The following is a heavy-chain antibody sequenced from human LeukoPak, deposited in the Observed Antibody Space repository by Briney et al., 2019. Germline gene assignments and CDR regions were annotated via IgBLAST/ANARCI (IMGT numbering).Heavy chain of an antibody. CDR2: ISPYNGNT. CDR1: GYSFTKYD. V-gene: IGHV1-18*01. D-gene: IGHD4-17*01. Sequence: ASVKVSCKASGYSFTKYDISWVRQAPGQGPEWLGWISPYNGNTNHAQKLQGRVTMTTDTSTTTAYMELRNLTSDDSAVYFCARESERADYGDYYYYGMDVWGQGTTVTVSS. J-gene: IGHJ6*02. CDR3: ARESERADYGDYYYYGMDV.